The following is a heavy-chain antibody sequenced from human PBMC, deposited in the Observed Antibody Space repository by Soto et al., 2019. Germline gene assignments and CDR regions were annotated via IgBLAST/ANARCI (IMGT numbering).Heavy chain of an antibody. Sequence: ASVKVSCKASGYTFTSYAMHWVRQAPGQRLEWMGWINAGNGNTKYSQKFQGRVTITRDTSASTAYMELSSLRSEDTAVYYCARDRPYSSGWYTWFDPWGQGTLVTVSS. CDR1: GYTFTSYA. J-gene: IGHJ5*02. CDR2: INAGNGNT. V-gene: IGHV1-3*01. CDR3: ARDRPYSSGWYTWFDP. D-gene: IGHD6-19*01.